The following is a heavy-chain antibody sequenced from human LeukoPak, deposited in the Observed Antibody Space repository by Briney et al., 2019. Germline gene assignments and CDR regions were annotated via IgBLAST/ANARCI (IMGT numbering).Heavy chain of an antibody. D-gene: IGHD3-22*01. CDR3: ASIRRYYDSSGYSDY. Sequence: QPGGSLRLSCAASGLTFSSYWMHWVRQAPGKGLVWVSRINSDGSSTSYADSVKGRFTISRDNAKNTLYLQMNSLRAEDTAVYYCASIRRYYDSSGYSDYWGQGTLVTVSS. J-gene: IGHJ4*02. CDR2: INSDGSST. V-gene: IGHV3-74*01. CDR1: GLTFSSYW.